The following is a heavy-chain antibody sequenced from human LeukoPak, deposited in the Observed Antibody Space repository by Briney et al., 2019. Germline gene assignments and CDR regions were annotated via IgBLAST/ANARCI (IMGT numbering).Heavy chain of an antibody. CDR3: ARGEEMATSHFDY. CDR2: IYFNGNT. CDR1: VASISNYY. D-gene: IGHD5-24*01. V-gene: IGHV4-59*01. Sequence: SETLSLTCSVSVASISNYYWNWIRQPPGKGLEWIGFIYFNGNTNYNPSLKGRVTMSVDTSKNQFSLKLSSVTAADTAVYYCARGEEMATSHFDYWGQGILVTVSS. J-gene: IGHJ4*02.